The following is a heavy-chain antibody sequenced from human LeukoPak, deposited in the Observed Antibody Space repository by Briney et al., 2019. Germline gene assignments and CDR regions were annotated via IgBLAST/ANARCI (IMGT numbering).Heavy chain of an antibody. J-gene: IGHJ5*02. Sequence: GASVKVSCKAAGYTFTGYYMFWVRQAPGQGLEWMGRINPNSGGTNYAQKFQGTVTMTRDTSISTAYMELSRLRSDDTAVYYCARGYCSGGSCYSVENWFDPWGQGALVTVSS. CDR3: ARGYCSGGSCYSVENWFDP. D-gene: IGHD2-15*01. CDR1: GYTFTGYY. V-gene: IGHV1-2*06. CDR2: INPNSGGT.